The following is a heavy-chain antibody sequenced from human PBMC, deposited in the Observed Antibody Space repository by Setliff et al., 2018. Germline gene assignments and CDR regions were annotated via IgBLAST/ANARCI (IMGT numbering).Heavy chain of an antibody. V-gene: IGHV4-59*01. CDR2: VFYNGAS. CDR1: GDSISDAS. J-gene: IGHJ4*02. CDR3: AKGGTYRYFDF. Sequence: SETLSLTCTVSGDSISDASIMAWIRQPPGKGLEFIGYVFYNGASKYDPSFKSRLTISVDTSKNQFSLKLTSVTAADTAFYFCAKGGTYRYFDFWGQGTLVTVSS. D-gene: IGHD1-1*01.